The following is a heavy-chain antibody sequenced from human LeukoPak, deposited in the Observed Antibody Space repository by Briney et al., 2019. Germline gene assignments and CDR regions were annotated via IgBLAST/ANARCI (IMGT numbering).Heavy chain of an antibody. CDR3: AELGITMIGGV. CDR1: GFTFDDYG. D-gene: IGHD3-10*02. CDR2: ISSSSSYI. Sequence: PGGSPRLSCAASGFTFDDYGMNWVRQAPGKGLEWVSSISSSSSYIYYADSVKGRFTISRDNAKNSLYLQMNSLRAEDTAVYYCAELGITMIGGVWGKGTTVTISS. V-gene: IGHV3-21*01. J-gene: IGHJ6*04.